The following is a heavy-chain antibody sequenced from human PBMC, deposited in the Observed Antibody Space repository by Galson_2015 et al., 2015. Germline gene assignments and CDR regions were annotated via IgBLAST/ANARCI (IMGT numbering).Heavy chain of an antibody. D-gene: IGHD3-16*01. V-gene: IGHV3-23*01. CDR3: AKDLGGIRAPIDY. J-gene: IGHJ4*02. CDR1: GFTFGSYA. CDR2: ISFSGNST. Sequence: SLRLSCAASGFTFGSYAMTWVRQAPGKGLEWVSAISFSGNSTYYADSVKGRFTVSRDNSQNTLYLQMNSLRAEDTAVYYCAKDLGGIRAPIDYWGQGSLVTVSS.